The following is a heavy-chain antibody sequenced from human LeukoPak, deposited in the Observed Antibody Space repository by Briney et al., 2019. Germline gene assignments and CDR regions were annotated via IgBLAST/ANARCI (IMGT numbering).Heavy chain of an antibody. D-gene: IGHD2-21*02. CDR2: IWYDGSNK. CDR1: GFTFSSYG. Sequence: AGGSLRLSCAASGFTFSSYGMHWVRQAPGKGLEWVAVIWYDGSNKYYADSVKGRFTISRDNSKNTLYLQMNSLRAEDTAVYYCARDRLMRPAGAFDIWGQGTMVTVSS. J-gene: IGHJ3*02. V-gene: IGHV3-33*01. CDR3: ARDRLMRPAGAFDI.